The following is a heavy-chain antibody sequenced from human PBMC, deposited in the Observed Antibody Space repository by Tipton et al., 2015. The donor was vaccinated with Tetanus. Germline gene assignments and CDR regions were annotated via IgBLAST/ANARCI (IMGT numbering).Heavy chain of an antibody. D-gene: IGHD2-15*01. CDR2: IGSGGSTI. V-gene: IGHV3-48*03. Sequence: SLRLSCAASGFTFSRYEMNWVRQAPGKGLEWISYIGSGGSTIFYADSVKGRFTISRDDAKNALYLQMNSLRAEDTAVYYCAREADCSGGSCFSGDFDNWGQGTQVTVSS. J-gene: IGHJ4*02. CDR3: AREADCSGGSCFSGDFDN. CDR1: GFTFSRYE.